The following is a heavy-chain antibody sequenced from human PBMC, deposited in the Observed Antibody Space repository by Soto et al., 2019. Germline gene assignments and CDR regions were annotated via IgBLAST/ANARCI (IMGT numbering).Heavy chain of an antibody. J-gene: IGHJ4*02. CDR3: AREAAAGMVDY. Sequence: PSETLSLTCTVSCGSISSYYWSWIRQPPGKGLEWIGYIYYSGSTNYNPSLKSRVTISVDTSKNQFSLKLSSVTAADTAVYYCAREAAAGMVDYWGQGTLVTVSS. CDR2: IYYSGST. CDR1: CGSISSYY. D-gene: IGHD6-13*01. V-gene: IGHV4-59*01.